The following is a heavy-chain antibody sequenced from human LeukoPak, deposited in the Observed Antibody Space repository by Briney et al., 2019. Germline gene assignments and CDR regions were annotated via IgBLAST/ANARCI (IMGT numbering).Heavy chain of an antibody. CDR2: ISAQNGNT. CDR1: GYMFTSHG. CDR3: ATSNYVAAALGYFDY. V-gene: IGHV1-18*01. D-gene: IGHD6-13*01. Sequence: ASVKVSCKSSGYMFTSHGIHWLRQAPGQGLEWKGWISAQNGNTNYVQHLLGRVTMTRDTSATTAYMELRSLRSDDTAVYYCATSNYVAAALGYFDYWGQGTLVTVSS. J-gene: IGHJ4*02.